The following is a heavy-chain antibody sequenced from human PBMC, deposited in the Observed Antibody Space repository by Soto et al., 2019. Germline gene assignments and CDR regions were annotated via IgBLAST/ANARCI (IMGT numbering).Heavy chain of an antibody. Sequence: EVQLLESGGGLVQPGGSLRLSCAASGFTFSTYALTWVRQAPGKGLEWVSSIGTHADTTYYVDSVKGRFSISRVNSKNTVYLQMSSLSAEDTAVYYCARPYVEVAVNDAFDIWGRGTMVTVSS. D-gene: IGHD3-16*01. J-gene: IGHJ3*02. V-gene: IGHV3-23*01. CDR1: GFTFSTYA. CDR3: ARPYVEVAVNDAFDI. CDR2: IGTHADTT.